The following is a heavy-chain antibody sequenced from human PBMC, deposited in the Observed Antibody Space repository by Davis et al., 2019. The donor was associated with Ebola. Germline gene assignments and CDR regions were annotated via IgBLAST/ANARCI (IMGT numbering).Heavy chain of an antibody. Sequence: GESLKISCKGSGYSFTSYWISWVRQMPGKGLEWMGRIDPSDSYTNYSPSFQCHVTISADKSISTAYLQWSSLKASDTAMYYCAGSRYYYYGMDVWGQGTTVTVSS. J-gene: IGHJ6*02. CDR2: IDPSDSYT. CDR1: GYSFTSYW. V-gene: IGHV5-10-1*01. CDR3: AGSRYYYYGMDV.